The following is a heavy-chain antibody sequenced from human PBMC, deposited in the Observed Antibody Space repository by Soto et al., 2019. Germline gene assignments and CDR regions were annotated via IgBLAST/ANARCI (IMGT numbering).Heavy chain of an antibody. D-gene: IGHD1-26*01. J-gene: IGHJ4*02. V-gene: IGHV1-69*01. CDR2: IVPISGTV. CDR3: ARGGFSGSYFAY. CDR1: GGTLSSSP. Sequence: QAQLVQSGAEVKKPGSSVRVSCQASGGTLSSSPVISWVRQAPGQGLEWMGGIVPISGTVNYAQMFQGRVTITAYDSTITVYMDLHSLRSEDTAVYYCARGGFSGSYFAYWGQGTLVTVSS.